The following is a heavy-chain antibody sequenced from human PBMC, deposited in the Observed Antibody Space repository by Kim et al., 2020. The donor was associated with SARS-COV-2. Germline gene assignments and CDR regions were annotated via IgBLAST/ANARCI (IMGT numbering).Heavy chain of an antibody. J-gene: IGHJ4*02. D-gene: IGHD3-10*01. V-gene: IGHV3-23*01. Sequence: ADSVKGRFTISRDNSKNTLYLQMNSLRAEDTAVYYCAKDLYTVVRGVMIRWGQGTLVTVSS. CDR3: AKDLYTVVRGVMIR.